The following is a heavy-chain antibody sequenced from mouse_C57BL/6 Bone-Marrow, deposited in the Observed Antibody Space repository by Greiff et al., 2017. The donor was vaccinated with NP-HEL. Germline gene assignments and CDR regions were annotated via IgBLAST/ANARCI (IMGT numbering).Heavy chain of an antibody. Sequence: HVPLHPPGASLLQPGASVKMSCKASCSPFPRSCLPFVPPMPFPFLSFLFSLYPFIGITNYNEKFKSKATLTVDTSSSTAYMQLSSLTSEDSAVYYCAKEGTGTGYFDYWGQGTTLTVSS. V-gene: IGHV1-55*01. CDR1: CSPFPRSC. CDR2: LYPFIGIT. J-gene: IGHJ2*01. D-gene: IGHD4-1*01. CDR3: AKEGTGTGYFDY.